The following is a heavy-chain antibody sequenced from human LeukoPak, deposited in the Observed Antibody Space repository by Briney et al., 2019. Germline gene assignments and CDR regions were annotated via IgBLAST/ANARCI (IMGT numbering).Heavy chain of an antibody. D-gene: IGHD2-21*01. CDR2: ISADGNI. CDR3: AKRSIAFDY. CDR1: GFTFTTYA. V-gene: IGHV3-23*01. J-gene: IGHJ4*02. Sequence: GGSLRLSCAASGFTFTTYAMSWVRQAPGKGLEWVSAISADGNIYYADSVKGRFTISRDISKNTLHLQMNSLRAEDTAVYYCAKRSIAFDYWGQGTLVTVSS.